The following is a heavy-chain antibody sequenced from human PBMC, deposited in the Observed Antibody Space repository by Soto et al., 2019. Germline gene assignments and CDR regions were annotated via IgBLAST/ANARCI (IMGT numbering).Heavy chain of an antibody. D-gene: IGHD2-15*01. CDR3: TTGSFCSGGSCYSLDAFDI. CDR2: IKSKTDGGTT. Sequence: PGGSLRLSCAASGFTFSNAWMSWVRQAPGKGLEWVGRIKSKTDGGTTDYAAPVKGRFTISRDDSKNTLYLQMNSLKTEDTAVYYCTTGSFCSGGSCYSLDAFDIWGQGTMVTVS. CDR1: GFTFSNAW. V-gene: IGHV3-15*01. J-gene: IGHJ3*02.